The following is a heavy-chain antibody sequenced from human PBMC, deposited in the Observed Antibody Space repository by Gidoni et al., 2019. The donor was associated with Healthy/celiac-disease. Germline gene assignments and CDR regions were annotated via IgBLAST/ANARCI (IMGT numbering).Heavy chain of an antibody. J-gene: IGHJ4*02. CDR1: GFTFSSYS. CDR3: AKPTIRGDGSTPIDY. D-gene: IGHD6-13*01. CDR2: ISSSSSTI. Sequence: EVQLVESGGGLVQPGGSLRLSCAASGFTFSSYSMNWVRQAPGKGLEWVSYISSSSSTIYYADSVKGRFTISRDNAKNSLYLQMNSLRDEDTAVYYCAKPTIRGDGSTPIDYWGQGTLVTVSS. V-gene: IGHV3-48*02.